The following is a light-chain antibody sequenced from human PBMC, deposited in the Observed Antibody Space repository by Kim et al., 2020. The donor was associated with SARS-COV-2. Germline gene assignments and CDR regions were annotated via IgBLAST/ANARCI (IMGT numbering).Light chain of an antibody. V-gene: IGKV3-11*01. Sequence: LSPGESATLSCRATQNVGNQLAWFKQKPGQPPSLLIYDTSNRAPGVPARFSGSGSGTDFTLTISSLEAEDFAVYYCQQRAHWPRTFGQGTRLEIK. J-gene: IGKJ5*01. CDR3: QQRAHWPRT. CDR1: QNVGNQ. CDR2: DTS.